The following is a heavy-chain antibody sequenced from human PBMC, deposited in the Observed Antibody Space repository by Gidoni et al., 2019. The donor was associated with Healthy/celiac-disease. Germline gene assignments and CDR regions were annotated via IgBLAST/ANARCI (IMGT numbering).Heavy chain of an antibody. V-gene: IGHV3-7*01. J-gene: IGHJ4*02. CDR2: IKQDGSEK. CDR1: GFTFSSYW. CDR3: AYRIPSGWYGGFGV. D-gene: IGHD6-19*01. Sequence: EVQLVESGGGLVQPGGSLRLSCAASGFTFSSYWMSWVRQAPGKGLEWVANIKQDGSEKYYVDSVKGRFTISRDNAKISLYLQMNSLRAEDTAVYYCAYRIPSGWYGGFGVWGQGTLVTVSS.